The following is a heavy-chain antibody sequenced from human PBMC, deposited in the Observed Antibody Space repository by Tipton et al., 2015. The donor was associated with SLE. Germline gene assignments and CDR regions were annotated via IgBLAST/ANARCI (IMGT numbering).Heavy chain of an antibody. CDR3: ARRSLSAVPK. D-gene: IGHD6-13*01. J-gene: IGHJ4*02. V-gene: IGHV3-7*01. Sequence: SLRLSCAASGFSFSMYWMTWVRQTPEKGLEWVANINQDESARYYVDSVKGRFTISRDNAKNSLYLQMNSLRAEDTAVYFCARRSLSAVPKWGQGTLVTVSS. CDR1: GFSFSMYW. CDR2: INQDESAR.